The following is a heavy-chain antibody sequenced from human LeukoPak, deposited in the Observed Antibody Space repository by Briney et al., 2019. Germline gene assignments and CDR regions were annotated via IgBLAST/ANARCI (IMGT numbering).Heavy chain of an antibody. Sequence: SETLSLTCAVYGGSFSGYYWSWIRQPPGKGLEWIGEINHSGSTNYNPSLKSRVTISVDTSKNQFSLKLSSVTAADTAVYYCARVVVPAAQSDYWGQGTLVTVSS. V-gene: IGHV4-34*01. CDR2: INHSGST. D-gene: IGHD2-2*01. J-gene: IGHJ4*02. CDR3: ARVVVPAAQSDY. CDR1: GGSFSGYY.